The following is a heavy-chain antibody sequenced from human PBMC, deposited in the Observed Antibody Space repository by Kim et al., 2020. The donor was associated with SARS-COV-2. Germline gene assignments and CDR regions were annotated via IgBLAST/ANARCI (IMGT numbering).Heavy chain of an antibody. Sequence: GGSLRLSCAASGFTFSSYAMSWVRQAPGKGLEWVSAISGSGGSTYYADSVKGRFTISRDNSKNTLYLQMNSLRAEDTAVYYCAKPNALDRVRGVIASPMYYYYGMDVWGQGTTVTVSS. V-gene: IGHV3-23*01. CDR2: ISGSGGST. J-gene: IGHJ6*02. CDR1: GFTFSSYA. CDR3: AKPNALDRVRGVIASPMYYYYGMDV. D-gene: IGHD3-10*01.